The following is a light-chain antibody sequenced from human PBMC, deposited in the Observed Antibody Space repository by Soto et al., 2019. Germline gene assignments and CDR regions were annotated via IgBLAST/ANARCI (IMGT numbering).Light chain of an antibody. Sequence: DIQMTQSPATLSASVGDSVTITCRASQSITNWLAWYQVKPGKAPKLLIHEASNLHSGVSSRFTGRGYGTDFTLTITSLQPEDFAIYYCQQYKSYWMFGQGTTVDIK. CDR1: QSITNW. CDR2: EAS. V-gene: IGKV1-5*03. CDR3: QQYKSYWM. J-gene: IGKJ1*01.